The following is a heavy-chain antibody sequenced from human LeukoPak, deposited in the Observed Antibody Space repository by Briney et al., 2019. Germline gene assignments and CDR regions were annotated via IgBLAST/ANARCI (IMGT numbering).Heavy chain of an antibody. CDR1: GFTFSSYA. D-gene: IGHD1-14*01. Sequence: GGSLRLSCVASGFTFSSYAMSWVRQAPGKGLEWVSGISGSGEITYYADSVKGRFTISRDNAKNSLYLQMNSLRAEDTAVYYCASGITGGLPDYWGQGTLVTVSS. CDR2: ISGSGEIT. CDR3: ASGITGGLPDY. V-gene: IGHV3-23*01. J-gene: IGHJ4*02.